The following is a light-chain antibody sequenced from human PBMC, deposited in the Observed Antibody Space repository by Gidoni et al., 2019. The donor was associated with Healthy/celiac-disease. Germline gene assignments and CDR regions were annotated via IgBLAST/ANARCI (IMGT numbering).Light chain of an antibody. J-gene: IGKJ2*01. V-gene: IGKV2-28*01. CDR1: QSLLHSNGYNY. CDR2: LGS. Sequence: DIVMTQSLLSLPVTPGEPASISCRSSQSLLHSNGYNYLYWYLQKPGQSPQLLIYLGSNRASGVPDRFSGSGSGTDFTLKISRVEAEDVGVYYCMQALQTSYTFGQGTKLEIK. CDR3: MQALQTSYT.